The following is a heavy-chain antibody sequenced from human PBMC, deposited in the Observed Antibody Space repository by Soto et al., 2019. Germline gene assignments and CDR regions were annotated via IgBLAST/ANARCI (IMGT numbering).Heavy chain of an antibody. V-gene: IGHV3-30*18. D-gene: IGHD3-10*01. Sequence: QVQLVESGGGVVQPGRSLRLSCAASGFTFSSYGMHWVRQAPGKGLEWVAVISYDGSNKYYADSVKGRFTISRDNSNNALYLQMNSLRAEDTAVYYCAKDAEVGLLWFGESYYYYMDVLGKGTTVTVSS. J-gene: IGHJ6*03. CDR1: GFTFSSYG. CDR3: AKDAEVGLLWFGESYYYYMDV. CDR2: ISYDGSNK.